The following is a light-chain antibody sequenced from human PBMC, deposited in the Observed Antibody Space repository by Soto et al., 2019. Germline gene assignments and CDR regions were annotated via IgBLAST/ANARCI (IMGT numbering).Light chain of an antibody. CDR3: HQYGGASPIS. Sequence: PGERATLSCGASQTVTYNYLAWYQHKPCLAPRLLIYDASSRATGIPDRFSGSGFGTYFTLTISRLAAEDFAVYYCHQYGGASPISLGQGTRLEIK. CDR2: DAS. J-gene: IGKJ5*01. CDR1: QTVTYNY. V-gene: IGKV3D-20*01.